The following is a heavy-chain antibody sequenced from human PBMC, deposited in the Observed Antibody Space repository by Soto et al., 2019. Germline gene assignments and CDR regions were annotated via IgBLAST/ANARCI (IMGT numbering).Heavy chain of an antibody. CDR3: ARVRAVAGISAYYFDY. V-gene: IGHV3-53*01. Sequence: EVQLVESGGGLIQPGGSLRLSCAASGFTVSSNHMSWVRQAPGKGLEWVSLIYSGGSTYYADSVKGRFTISRDNSKNTLYLQMNSLRVEDTAVYYCARVRAVAGISAYYFDYWGQGTLVTDSS. D-gene: IGHD6-19*01. CDR1: GFTVSSNH. J-gene: IGHJ4*02. CDR2: IYSGGST.